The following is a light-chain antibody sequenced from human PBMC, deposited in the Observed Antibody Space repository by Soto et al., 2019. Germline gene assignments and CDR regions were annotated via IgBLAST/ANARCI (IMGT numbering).Light chain of an antibody. J-gene: IGLJ2*01. CDR3: TSWDDSMYHVV. CDR1: RSNIGSNY. V-gene: IGLV1-47*01. Sequence: QSVLTQPPSASGTPGQRVTFSCSGGRSNIGSNYVFWYQQFPGTAPKLLIYRNNQRPSGVPDRFSGSKSGTSASLAISGLRSEDEADYYCTSWDDSMYHVVFGGGTKVTVL. CDR2: RNN.